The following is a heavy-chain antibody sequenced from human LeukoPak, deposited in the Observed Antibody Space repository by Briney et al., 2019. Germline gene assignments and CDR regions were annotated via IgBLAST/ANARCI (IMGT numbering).Heavy chain of an antibody. J-gene: IGHJ4*02. CDR1: GFTVSSNY. Sequence: GSLRLSCAASGFTVSSNYMSWVRQPPGKGLEWIGEIYHSGSTNYNPSLKSRVTISVDKSKNQFSLKLSSVTAADTAVYYCARVFLTMIGTYYFDYWGQGTLVTVSS. CDR3: ARVFLTMIGTYYFDY. V-gene: IGHV4-4*02. CDR2: IYHSGST. D-gene: IGHD3-22*01.